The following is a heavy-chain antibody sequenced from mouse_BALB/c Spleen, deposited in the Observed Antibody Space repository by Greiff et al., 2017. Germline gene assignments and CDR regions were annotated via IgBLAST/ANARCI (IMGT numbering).Heavy chain of an antibody. D-gene: IGHD2-1*01. V-gene: IGHV2-2*02. CDR2: VWSGGST. Sequence: QVQLQQSGPGLVQPSQSLSITCTVSGFSLTSYGVHWVRQSPGKGLEWLGVVWSGGSTDYNAAFISRLSISKDNSKSQVFFKMNSLQANDTAIYYCARNYGNYFAWFAYWGQGTLVTVSA. J-gene: IGHJ3*01. CDR1: GFSLTSYG. CDR3: ARNYGNYFAWFAY.